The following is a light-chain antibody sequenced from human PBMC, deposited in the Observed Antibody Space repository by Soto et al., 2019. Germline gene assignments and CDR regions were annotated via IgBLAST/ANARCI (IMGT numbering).Light chain of an antibody. Sequence: EIVLTQSPGTLSLSPGQSATLLCRASQSVSSSFLAWYQQKPGQAPRLLISAASTRATGIPDRFSGSGSGTDFSLTISRLEPEDFAVYYCQQCGNSPLMYTFGQGTKLEIK. J-gene: IGKJ2*01. CDR1: QSVSSSF. CDR2: AAS. V-gene: IGKV3-20*01. CDR3: QQCGNSPLMYT.